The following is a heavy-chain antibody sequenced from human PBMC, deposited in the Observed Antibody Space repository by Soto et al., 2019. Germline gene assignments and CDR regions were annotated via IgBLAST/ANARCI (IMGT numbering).Heavy chain of an antibody. D-gene: IGHD6-6*01. CDR2: TYYRSKWYN. Sequence: SQTLSLTCAISGDSVSSNSAAWSWIRQSPSRGLEWLGRTYYRSKWYNDYAVSVKSRITINPDTSKNQFSLQLTSVAPEDTAVYSCASYTRSSQLCDKWDPGTLVTVSS. CDR1: GDSVSSNSAA. CDR3: ASYTRSSQLCDK. V-gene: IGHV6-1*01. J-gene: IGHJ4*01.